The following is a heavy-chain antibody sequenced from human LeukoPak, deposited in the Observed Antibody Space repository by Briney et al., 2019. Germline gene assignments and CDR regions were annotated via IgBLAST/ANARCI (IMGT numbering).Heavy chain of an antibody. Sequence: GASVKVSRKASGGTFSSYAISWVRQAPGQGLEWMGGIIPIFGTANYAQKFQGRVTITADESTSTAYMELSSLRSEDTAVYYCARDLNYYDSSGYYYFFDYWGQGTLVTVSS. V-gene: IGHV1-69*13. J-gene: IGHJ4*02. CDR1: GGTFSSYA. CDR2: IIPIFGTA. CDR3: ARDLNYYDSSGYYYFFDY. D-gene: IGHD3-22*01.